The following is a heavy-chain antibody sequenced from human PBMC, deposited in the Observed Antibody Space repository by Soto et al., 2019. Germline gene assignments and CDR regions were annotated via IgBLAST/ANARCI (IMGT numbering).Heavy chain of an antibody. D-gene: IGHD3-22*01. V-gene: IGHV3-23*01. CDR2: ISDNGAST. CDR3: AKDPLTYYSDSSACD. Sequence: EVQLLEFGGGLVQPGGSLRLSCAASGFSFSSYAMTWVRQAPGTGLEWVSLISDNGASTYYADSVKGRFTNSRDNSKNTSYLQMNSLRAEDTAVYYCAKDPLTYYSDSSACDLGQGTLVTVSS. J-gene: IGHJ4*01. CDR1: GFSFSSYA.